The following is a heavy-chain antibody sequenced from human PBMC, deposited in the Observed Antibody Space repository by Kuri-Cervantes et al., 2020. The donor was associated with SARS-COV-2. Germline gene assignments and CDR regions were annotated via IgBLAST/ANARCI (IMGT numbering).Heavy chain of an antibody. Sequence: ASVKVSCKASGGTFSSYAISWVRQAPGQGLEWMGWISAYNGNTNYAQKLQGRVTMTTDTSTSTAYMELRSLGSDDTAVYYCARYMITFGGAKAANWFDPWGQGTLVTVSS. J-gene: IGHJ5*02. CDR3: ARYMITFGGAKAANWFDP. CDR2: ISAYNGNT. D-gene: IGHD3-16*01. CDR1: GGTFSSYA. V-gene: IGHV1-18*01.